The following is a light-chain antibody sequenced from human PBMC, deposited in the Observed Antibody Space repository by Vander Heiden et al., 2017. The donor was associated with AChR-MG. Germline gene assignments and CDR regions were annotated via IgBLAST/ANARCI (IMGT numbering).Light chain of an antibody. CDR2: DAS. Sequence: EIVLTQSPATLSLSPGERATLSCRASQSVSSYLAWYQQKPSQAPRLLIYDASNRATGITARFSGSGSGTDFTLTISSLEPEDFAVYYCQQRSNWPPYTFGQGTKLEIK. J-gene: IGKJ2*01. CDR3: QQRSNWPPYT. CDR1: QSVSSY. V-gene: IGKV3-11*01.